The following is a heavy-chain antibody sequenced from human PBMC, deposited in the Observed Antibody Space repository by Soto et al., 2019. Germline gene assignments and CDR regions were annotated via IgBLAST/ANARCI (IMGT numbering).Heavy chain of an antibody. CDR3: ARDRATPRTRGAFDI. CDR1: VCTFSHYA. Sequence: GAAVKVSCKASVCTFSHYAISWVRQAPGQGLEWMGGIIPIFGTANYPQKFQGRVTITADKSTSTAYMELSSLRSEDTAVYYCARDRATPRTRGAFDIWGQGTMVTVSS. V-gene: IGHV1-69*06. D-gene: IGHD5-12*01. CDR2: IIPIFGTA. J-gene: IGHJ3*02.